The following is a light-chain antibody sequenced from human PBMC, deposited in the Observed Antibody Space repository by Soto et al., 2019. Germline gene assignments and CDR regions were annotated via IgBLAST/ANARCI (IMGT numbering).Light chain of an antibody. V-gene: IGKV3-20*01. CDR3: QQYGTSLPIT. CDR2: AAS. Sequence: EIVLTQSPGTLSLSPGERATLSCRASQSVSNNYLAWYQQKPGRAPRLLIYAASTRATGIPDRFRGSGSGTEFTLTISRLEPGDFAVYFCQQYGTSLPITFGQGTRLEIK. J-gene: IGKJ5*01. CDR1: QSVSNNY.